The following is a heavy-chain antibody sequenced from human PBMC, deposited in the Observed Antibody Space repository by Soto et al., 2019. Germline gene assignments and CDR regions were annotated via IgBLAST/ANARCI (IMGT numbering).Heavy chain of an antibody. CDR1: GGSISSYY. V-gene: IGHV4-59*08. CDR2: IYYSGST. Sequence: SETLSLTCTVSGGSISSYYWSWIRQPPGKGLEWIGYIYYSGSTNYNPSLKSRVTISVDTSKNQFSLKLSSVTAADTAVYYCARLEHMVFGVVMGNWFDPWGQGTLVTVSS. D-gene: IGHD3-3*01. J-gene: IGHJ5*02. CDR3: ARLEHMVFGVVMGNWFDP.